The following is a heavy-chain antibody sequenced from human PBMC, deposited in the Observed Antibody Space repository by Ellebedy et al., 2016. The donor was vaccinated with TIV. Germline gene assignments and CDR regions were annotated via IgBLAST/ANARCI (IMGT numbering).Heavy chain of an antibody. J-gene: IGHJ4*02. CDR3: ARSPAGATPWGD. CDR1: GGSINSGDYY. CDR2: NFYSANT. D-gene: IGHD1-26*01. V-gene: IGHV4-30-4*01. Sequence: MPSETLSLTCTVPGGSINSGDYYWSWIRQPPGKGLEWIGYNFYSANTYYNPSLKSRVSISVDPSKNQFSLKLTSVTAADTAMYNCARSPAGATPWGDWGQGTLVTVSS.